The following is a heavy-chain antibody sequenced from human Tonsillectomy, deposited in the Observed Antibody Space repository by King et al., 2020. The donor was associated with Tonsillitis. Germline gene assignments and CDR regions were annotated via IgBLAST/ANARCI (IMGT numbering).Heavy chain of an antibody. CDR2: IYSGSST. D-gene: IGHD4-17*01. CDR3: ARTGKYGDFYFDY. CDR1: GFTVNSNS. Sequence: VQLVESGGGLIQPGGSLRLSCAASGFTVNSNSMSWVRQAPGKGLEWVSLIYSGSSTYYAGSVRGRFSISRDNSKNTLYLQMNSLRPEDTAVYYCARTGKYGDFYFDYWGQGTLVTVSS. V-gene: IGHV3-53*01. J-gene: IGHJ4*02.